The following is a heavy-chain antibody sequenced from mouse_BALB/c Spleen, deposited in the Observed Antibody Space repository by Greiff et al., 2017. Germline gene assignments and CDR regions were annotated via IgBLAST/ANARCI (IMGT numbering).Heavy chain of an antibody. Sequence: EVKLVESGGGLVKPGGSLKLSCAASGFTFSDYYMYWVRQTPEKRLEWVATISDGGSYTYYPDSVKGRFTISRDNAKNNLYLQMSSLKSEDTAMYYCARDRGGKGYLDYWGQGTTLTVSS. D-gene: IGHD3-1*01. V-gene: IGHV5-4*02. CDR3: ARDRGGKGYLDY. CDR1: GFTFSDYY. J-gene: IGHJ2*01. CDR2: ISDGGSYT.